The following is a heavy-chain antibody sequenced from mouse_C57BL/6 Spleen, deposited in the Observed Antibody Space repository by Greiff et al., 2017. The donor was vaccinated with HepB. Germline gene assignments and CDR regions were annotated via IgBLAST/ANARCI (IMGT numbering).Heavy chain of an antibody. CDR2: IRNKANNHAT. D-gene: IGHD1-1*01. CDR1: GFTFSDAW. V-gene: IGHV6-6*01. J-gene: IGHJ4*01. Sequence: EVKLQESGGGLVQPGGSMKLSCAASGFTFSDAWMDWVRQSPEKGLEWVAEIRNKANNHATYYAESVKGRFTISRDDSKSSVYLQMNSLRAEDTGIYYCTREFIYYYGSSYDYYAMDYWGQGTSVTVSS. CDR3: TREFIYYYGSSYDYYAMDY.